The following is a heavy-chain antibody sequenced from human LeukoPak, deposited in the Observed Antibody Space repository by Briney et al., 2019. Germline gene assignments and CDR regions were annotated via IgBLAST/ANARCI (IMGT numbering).Heavy chain of an antibody. J-gene: IGHJ4*02. CDR1: GFTFSSYA. CDR3: ARDADPRADPYNGNYFDS. Sequence: GGSLRLSCAASGFTFSSYAMSWVRQAPGKGLEWVSATSRSGGTTYYADSVKGQFIVSRDNSLNTLYLQLNSLRAEDTAVYYCARDADPRADPYNGNYFDSWAQGTLVTVSS. CDR2: TSRSGGTT. V-gene: IGHV3-23*01. D-gene: IGHD1-1*01.